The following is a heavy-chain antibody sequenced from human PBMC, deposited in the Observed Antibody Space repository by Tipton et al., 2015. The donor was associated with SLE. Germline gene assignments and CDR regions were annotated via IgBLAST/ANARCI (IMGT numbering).Heavy chain of an antibody. CDR2: IHYSGST. J-gene: IGHJ4*02. CDR3: AREGDRDYFDF. Sequence: TLSLTCTVSGGSIRNYYWSWIRQSPGRGLEWIGYIHYSGSTNYNPSLKSRVTISLDRSKKQLSLKLTSVTAADAAVYYCAREGDRDYFDFLGQGMLVTVSS. D-gene: IGHD2-21*02. CDR1: GGSIRNYY. V-gene: IGHV4-59*12.